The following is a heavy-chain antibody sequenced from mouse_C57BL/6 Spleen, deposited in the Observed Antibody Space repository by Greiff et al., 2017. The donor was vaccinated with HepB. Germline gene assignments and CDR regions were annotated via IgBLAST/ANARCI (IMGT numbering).Heavy chain of an antibody. CDR1: GYSITSGYY. J-gene: IGHJ1*03. CDR2: ISYDGSN. V-gene: IGHV3-6*01. CDR3: ARGGLLLWYFDV. Sequence: DVQLQESGPGLVKPSQSLSLTCSVPGYSITSGYYWNWIRQFPGNKLEWMGYISYDGSNNYNPSLKNRISITRDTSKNQFFLKLNSVTTEDTATYYCARGGLLLWYFDVWGTGTTVTVSS. D-gene: IGHD2-1*01.